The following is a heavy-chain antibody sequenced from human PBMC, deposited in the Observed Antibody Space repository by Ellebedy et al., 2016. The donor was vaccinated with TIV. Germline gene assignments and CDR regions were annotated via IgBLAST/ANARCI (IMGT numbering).Heavy chain of an antibody. CDR3: ARDLGPTVTTWCFDL. J-gene: IGHJ2*01. Sequence: GESLKISCAASGFTFSSYGMHWVRQAPGKGLEWVAVIWYDGSNKYYADSVKGRFTISRDNSKNTLYLQMNSLRAEDTAVYSCARDLGPTVTTWCFDLWGRGTLVTVSS. CDR2: IWYDGSNK. CDR1: GFTFSSYG. V-gene: IGHV3-33*01. D-gene: IGHD4-17*01.